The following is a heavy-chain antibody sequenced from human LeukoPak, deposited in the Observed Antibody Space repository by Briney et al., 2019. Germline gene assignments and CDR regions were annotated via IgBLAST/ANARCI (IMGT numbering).Heavy chain of an antibody. CDR3: ARSDGGNNRRFDY. CDR2: INPNSGGT. CDR1: GYTFTGYY. Sequence: ASVKVSCKASGYTFTGYYMHWVRQAPGQGLEWMGWINPNSGGTNYAQKFQGRVTMTRDTPISTAYIELSRLRFDDTAVYYCARSDGGNNRRFDYWGQGTLVTVSS. V-gene: IGHV1-2*02. J-gene: IGHJ4*02. D-gene: IGHD2-8*02.